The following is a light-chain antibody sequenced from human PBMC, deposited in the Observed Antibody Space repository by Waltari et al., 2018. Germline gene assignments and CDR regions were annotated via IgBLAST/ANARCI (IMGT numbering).Light chain of an antibody. Sequence: QSALTQPASVSGSPGQSITISCTGTSSDVGSYNAVSWYQKHPGKAPNLMIYEVTKRPSGISYRFAGSKAGTTASLTISGLQAEDEADYYCCSYASTDSYVFGTGTKVTVL. V-gene: IGLV2-23*02. CDR1: SSDVGSYNA. J-gene: IGLJ1*01. CDR3: CSYASTDSYV. CDR2: EVT.